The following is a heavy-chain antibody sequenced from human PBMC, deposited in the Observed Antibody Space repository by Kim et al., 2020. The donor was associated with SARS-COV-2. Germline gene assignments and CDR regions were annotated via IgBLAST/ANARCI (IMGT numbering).Heavy chain of an antibody. CDR1: RFSLSDHY. CDR3: CRGYSGGPIYAFDI. J-gene: IGHJ3*02. V-gene: IGHV3-72*01. Sequence: GGSLRLSCVTSRFSLSDHYIDWVRQGPGKRLEWVGRSGNKASSHTTEYAASVKDRFTISRDDSKNSLYLQMNSLKTEDTAVYYCCRGYSGGPIYAFDIWGQGTGVTVSS. D-gene: IGHD6-19*01. CDR2: SGNKASSHTT.